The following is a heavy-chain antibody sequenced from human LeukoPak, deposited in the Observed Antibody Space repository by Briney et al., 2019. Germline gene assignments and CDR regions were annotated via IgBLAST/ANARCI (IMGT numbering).Heavy chain of an antibody. CDR3: ARTRDRDYGGADAFDI. CDR1: GFPFNYYN. V-gene: IGHV3-30*02. Sequence: GGSLRLSCAAPGFPFNYYNIHWVRQAPGKGLEWVAFMRNDGSEIHYADSVKGRFTISRDNSKNTLYLQMNSLRAEDTAVYYCARTRDRDYGGADAFDIWGQGTMVTVSS. J-gene: IGHJ3*02. D-gene: IGHD4-23*01. CDR2: MRNDGSEI.